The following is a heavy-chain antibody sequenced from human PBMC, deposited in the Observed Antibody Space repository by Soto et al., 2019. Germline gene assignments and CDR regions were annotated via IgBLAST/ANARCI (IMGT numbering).Heavy chain of an antibody. CDR3: TTDLSGSYPGNFDY. J-gene: IGHJ4*02. D-gene: IGHD1-26*01. Sequence: PGGSLRLSCAASGFTFSNAWMSWVRQAPGKGLEWVGRIKSKTDGGTTDYAAPVKGRFTISRDDSKNTLYLQMNSLKTEDTAVYYCTTDLSGSYPGNFDYWGQGTLVTVSS. V-gene: IGHV3-15*01. CDR2: IKSKTDGGTT. CDR1: GFTFSNAW.